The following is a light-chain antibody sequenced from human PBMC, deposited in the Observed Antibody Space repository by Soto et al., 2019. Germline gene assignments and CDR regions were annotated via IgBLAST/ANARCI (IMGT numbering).Light chain of an antibody. CDR2: GNS. CDR1: SSNIGAGYD. J-gene: IGLJ1*01. Sequence: QSVLTQPPSVSGAPGQRVTISCTGSSSNIGAGYDVHWYQQLPGTAPKLLIYGNSNRPSGVPDRFSGSKSGTSASLAITGLQAEDEADYYCQSYDSSLSAVFGTGPKVTVL. CDR3: QSYDSSLSAV. V-gene: IGLV1-40*01.